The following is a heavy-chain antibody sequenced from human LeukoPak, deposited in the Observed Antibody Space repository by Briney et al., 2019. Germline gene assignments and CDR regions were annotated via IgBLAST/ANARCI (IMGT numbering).Heavy chain of an antibody. D-gene: IGHD6-13*01. J-gene: IGHJ4*02. Sequence: PGGSLRLSCAASGLTFSNAWMSWVRQAPGKGLEWVSGISWNSGSIGYADSVKGRFTISRDNAKKSLYLQMNSLRAEDTALYYCAKDRGSSWSTTNFDYWGQGTLLTVSS. V-gene: IGHV3-9*01. CDR3: AKDRGSSWSTTNFDY. CDR2: ISWNSGSI. CDR1: GLTFSNAW.